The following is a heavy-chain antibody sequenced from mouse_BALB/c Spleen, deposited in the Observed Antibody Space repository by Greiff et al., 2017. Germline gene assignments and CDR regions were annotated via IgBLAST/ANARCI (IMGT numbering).Heavy chain of an antibody. CDR3: ARHRVGNSHYAMDY. CDR2: ISSGGGST. V-gene: IGHV5-12-1*01. D-gene: IGHD2-1*01. J-gene: IGHJ4*01. CDR1: GFAFSSYD. Sequence: EVQRVESGGGLVKPGGSLKLSCAASGFAFSSYDMSWVRQTPEKRLEWVAYISSGGGSTYYPDTVKGRFTISRDNAKNTLYLQMSSLKSEDTAMYYCARHRVGNSHYAMDYWGQGTSVTVSS.